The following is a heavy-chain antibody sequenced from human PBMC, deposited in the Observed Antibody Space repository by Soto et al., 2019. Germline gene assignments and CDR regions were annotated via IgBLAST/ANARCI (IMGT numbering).Heavy chain of an antibody. Sequence: PSETLSLTCTVSGGSTSRYYWSWIRQPPGKGLEWIGYIYYTGSTNYNPSLKSRVTMSVDTSKNQFSLKLRSVTAADTAMYYCARAFLSSGYYYGMDVWGQGTTVTVSS. CDR2: IYYTGST. CDR3: ARAFLSSGYYYGMDV. J-gene: IGHJ6*02. V-gene: IGHV4-59*01. D-gene: IGHD3-22*01. CDR1: GGSTSRYY.